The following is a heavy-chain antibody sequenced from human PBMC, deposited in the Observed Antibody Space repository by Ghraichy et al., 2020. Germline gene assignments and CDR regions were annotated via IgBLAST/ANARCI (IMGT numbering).Heavy chain of an antibody. J-gene: IGHJ3*02. D-gene: IGHD6-6*01. V-gene: IGHV4-31*03. CDR2: IYYSGTT. CDR3: ARVDSNSWSFDI. CDR1: GGSISSGGYY. Sequence: SQNLSLTCTVSGGSISSGGYYWSWIRQHPGKGLEWIGYIYYSGTTYDNASLKSRVTISVDTSKNQFSLKLTSVTAADTAVFYCARVDSNSWSFDIWGQGTMVTVSS.